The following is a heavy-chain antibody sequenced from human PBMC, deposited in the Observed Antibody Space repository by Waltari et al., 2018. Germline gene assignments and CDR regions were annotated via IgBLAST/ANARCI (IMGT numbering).Heavy chain of an antibody. CDR2: INSRSNSI. CDR1: GGSISSHY. J-gene: IGHJ3*02. V-gene: IGHV3-11*04. CDR3: EREGKGVSDAFDI. D-gene: IGHD3-10*01. Sequence: QVQLQESGPGLVKPSETLSLTCTVSGGSISSHYWSWIRQPPGKGLEWISYINSRSNSIYYADSVKGRFTISRDNAKNSVYLQMNSLRGEDTAVYYCEREGKGVSDAFDIWGQGTMVTVSS.